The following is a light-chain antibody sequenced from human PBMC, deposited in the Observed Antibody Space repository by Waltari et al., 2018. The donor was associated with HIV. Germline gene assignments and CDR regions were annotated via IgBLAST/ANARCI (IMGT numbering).Light chain of an antibody. CDR3: SSYTSSHTQV. J-gene: IGLJ1*01. CDR2: DVN. Sequence: QSALTQPAPVSGSPGQSTPLPCPGPSSDVVAYNYVPWYQQHPGKAPKFMIYDVNKRPSGVSNRFSGSKSGNTASLTISGLQAEDEADYYCSSYTSSHTQVFGSGTKVTVL. CDR1: SSDVVAYNY. V-gene: IGLV2-14*03.